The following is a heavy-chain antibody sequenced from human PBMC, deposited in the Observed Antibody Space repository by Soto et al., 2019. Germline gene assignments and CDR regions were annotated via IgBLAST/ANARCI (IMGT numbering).Heavy chain of an antibody. CDR2: IKSKTDGGTT. Sequence: GGSLRLSCAASGFTFSDAWMNWVRQAPGKGLEWVGRIKSKTDGGTTDYGAPVKGRFTISRDDSKSIAYLQMNSLKTEDTAVYYCTRGRYYGSGSYYDAFDIWGQGTMVTVSS. J-gene: IGHJ3*02. V-gene: IGHV3-15*07. CDR1: GFTFSDAW. D-gene: IGHD3-10*01. CDR3: TRGRYYGSGSYYDAFDI.